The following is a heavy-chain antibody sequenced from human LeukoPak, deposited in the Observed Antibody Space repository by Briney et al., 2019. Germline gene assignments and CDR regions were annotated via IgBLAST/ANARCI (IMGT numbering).Heavy chain of an antibody. CDR1: GYTLTSYD. J-gene: IGHJ1*01. V-gene: IGHV1-8*01. Sequence: ASVKVSCKASGYTLTSYDINWVRQATGQGLGWMGWMNPNSGNTGYAQKFQGRVTMTRNTSISTAYMELSSLRSEDTAVYYCARRQESYDSSGYQKPRAEYFQHWGQGTLVTVSS. D-gene: IGHD3-22*01. CDR2: MNPNSGNT. CDR3: ARRQESYDSSGYQKPRAEYFQH.